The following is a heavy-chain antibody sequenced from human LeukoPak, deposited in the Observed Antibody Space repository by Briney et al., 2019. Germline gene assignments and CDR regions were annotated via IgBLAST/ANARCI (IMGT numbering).Heavy chain of an antibody. CDR1: GYTFTGYY. Sequence: ASVKVSCKASGYTFTGYYMHWVRQAPGQGLEWMGWINPNSGGTNYAQKFQGRVTMTRDTSISTAYMELSRLTSDDTAVYYCARDSSTGWPDRFDYWGQGTLVTVSS. D-gene: IGHD6-19*01. J-gene: IGHJ4*02. CDR3: ARDSSTGWPDRFDY. CDR2: INPNSGGT. V-gene: IGHV1-2*02.